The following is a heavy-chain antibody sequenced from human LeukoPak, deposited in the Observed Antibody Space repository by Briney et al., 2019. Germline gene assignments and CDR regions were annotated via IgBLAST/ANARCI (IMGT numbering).Heavy chain of an antibody. CDR2: MNPNSGNT. D-gene: IGHD6-19*01. CDR3: ARGIKYSSGWGAYYYYYMDV. J-gene: IGHJ6*03. CDR1: GGTFSSYA. V-gene: IGHV1-8*03. Sequence: RASVKVSCKASGGTFSSYAISWVRQAPGQGLEWMGWMNPNSGNTGYAQKFQGRVTITRNTSISTAYMELSSLRSEDTAVYYCARGIKYSSGWGAYYYYYMDVWGKGTTVTVSS.